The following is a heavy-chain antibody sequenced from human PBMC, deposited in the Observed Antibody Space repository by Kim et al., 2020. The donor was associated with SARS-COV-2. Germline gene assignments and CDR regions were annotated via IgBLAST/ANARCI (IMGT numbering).Heavy chain of an antibody. Sequence: GGSLRLSCAASGFTFSNYAINWVRQAPGRGLEWVSGISGSGDNTYYSDSVKGRSTISRDNSKNMLFLQVNYLRAEDTAVYYCTKLFTSRAGYQSDYWGQGTLVTVSS. CDR3: TKLFTSRAGYQSDY. CDR2: ISGSGDNT. V-gene: IGHV3-23*01. D-gene: IGHD6-19*01. J-gene: IGHJ4*02. CDR1: GFTFSNYA.